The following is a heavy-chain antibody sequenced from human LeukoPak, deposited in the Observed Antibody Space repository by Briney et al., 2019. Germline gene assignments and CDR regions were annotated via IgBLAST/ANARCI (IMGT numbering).Heavy chain of an antibody. Sequence: ASAKVSCKASGYTFTGYYMHWVRQAPGQGLEWMGWINPNSGGTNYAQKFQGRVTMTRDTSISTAYMELSRLRSDDTAVYYCARDHAAGWELPLNWFDPWGQGTLVTVSS. J-gene: IGHJ5*02. D-gene: IGHD4-23*01. CDR1: GYTFTGYY. V-gene: IGHV1-2*02. CDR3: ARDHAAGWELPLNWFDP. CDR2: INPNSGGT.